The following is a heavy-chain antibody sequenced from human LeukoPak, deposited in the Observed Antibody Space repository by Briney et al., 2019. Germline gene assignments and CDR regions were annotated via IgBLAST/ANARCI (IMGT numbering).Heavy chain of an antibody. D-gene: IGHD5-12*01. Sequence: ASVKVSCKASGYTFTGYYIHWVRQAPGQGLEWMGWINPNSGGTNYAQKFQGRVTMTRDTSISTVYMELSRLRSDDTAVYYCARGYSGYDYGHYFDYWGQGTLVTVSS. J-gene: IGHJ4*02. CDR2: INPNSGGT. CDR3: ARGYSGYDYGHYFDY. V-gene: IGHV1-2*02. CDR1: GYTFTGYY.